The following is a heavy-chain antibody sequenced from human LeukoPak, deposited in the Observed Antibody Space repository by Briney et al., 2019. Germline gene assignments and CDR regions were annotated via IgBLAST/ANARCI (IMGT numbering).Heavy chain of an antibody. CDR1: GFTFSDYY. CDR3: ARTPIRSGSFSPYKYYYYMDV. Sequence: GGSLRLSCAASGFTFSDYYMSWIRQAPGKGLEWVSYISSSGSTIYYADSVKGRFTVSRDNAQYLMSLQMDSLRTEDTAVYYCARTPIRSGSFSPYKYYYYMDVWGKGTTVAVS. D-gene: IGHD1-26*01. J-gene: IGHJ6*03. CDR2: ISSSGSTI. V-gene: IGHV3-11*04.